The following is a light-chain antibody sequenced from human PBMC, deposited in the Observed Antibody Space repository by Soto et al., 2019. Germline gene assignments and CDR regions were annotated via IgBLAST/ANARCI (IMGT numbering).Light chain of an antibody. V-gene: IGKV3-15*01. CDR2: GAS. Sequence: EIVMTQSPATLSVSPGERATLSCRASQSIRINVDWYQQRPGQAPRVLIYGASTRATGIPARFSGSGSGTAFTLTTSSLESEDSSVYYCQPYNSRRQTTFGQATRLEIK. CDR3: QPYNSRRQTT. J-gene: IGKJ5*01. CDR1: QSIRIN.